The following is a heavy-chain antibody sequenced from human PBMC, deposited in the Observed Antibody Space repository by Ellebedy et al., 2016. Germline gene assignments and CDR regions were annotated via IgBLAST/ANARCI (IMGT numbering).Heavy chain of an antibody. Sequence: ASVKVSCXVSGYTLTELSMHWVRQAPGKGLAWMGGFDPEDGETIYAQKFQGRVTMTEDTSTDTAYMELRSLRSEDTAVYYCATGGGATRGAYWGQGTLVTVSS. J-gene: IGHJ4*02. D-gene: IGHD1-26*01. V-gene: IGHV1-24*01. CDR2: FDPEDGET. CDR1: GYTLTELS. CDR3: ATGGGATRGAY.